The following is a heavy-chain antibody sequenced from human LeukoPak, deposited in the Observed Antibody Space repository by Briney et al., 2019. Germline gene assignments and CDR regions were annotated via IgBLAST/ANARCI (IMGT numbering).Heavy chain of an antibody. Sequence: ASVKVSCKASAYTLSGYYMHWVRRAPGQGLEWMGWINPKSGVTNYAQKFQGRVTMTWDTSINTTFMELSRPRSDDTAVYYCARRIAVAGSPVYYFDYWGQGTLVTVSS. D-gene: IGHD6-19*01. CDR2: INPKSGVT. CDR1: AYTLSGYY. CDR3: ARRIAVAGSPVYYFDY. V-gene: IGHV1-2*02. J-gene: IGHJ4*02.